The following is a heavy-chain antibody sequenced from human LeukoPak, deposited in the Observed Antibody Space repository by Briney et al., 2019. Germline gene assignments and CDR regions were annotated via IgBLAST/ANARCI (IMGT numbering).Heavy chain of an antibody. Sequence: SVKVSCKASGGTFSSYAISWVRQAPGQGLEWMGGIIPIFGTANYAQKFQGRVTITADESTSTAYMELSSLRSEDTAVYYCARAKGVPAAREYCSSTSCDGIYAFDIWGQGTLVTVSS. J-gene: IGHJ4*02. D-gene: IGHD2-2*01. CDR3: ARAKGVPAAREYCSSTSCDGIYAFDI. CDR2: IIPIFGTA. V-gene: IGHV1-69*13. CDR1: GGTFSSYA.